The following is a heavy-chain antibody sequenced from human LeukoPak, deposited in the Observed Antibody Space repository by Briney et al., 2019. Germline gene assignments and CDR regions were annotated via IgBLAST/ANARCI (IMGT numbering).Heavy chain of an antibody. J-gene: IGHJ4*02. Sequence: SETLSLTSTVSGGSISSGSYDWYWIRQPAGKGLEWIGHLYTSGSMSYNPSLKSRVTISVDTSKNQFSLKLTSVTAADTAVYYCTKGRGIWGQGTLVTVSS. V-gene: IGHV4-61*09. CDR1: GGSISSGSYD. CDR2: LYTSGSM. D-gene: IGHD3-10*01. CDR3: TKGRGI.